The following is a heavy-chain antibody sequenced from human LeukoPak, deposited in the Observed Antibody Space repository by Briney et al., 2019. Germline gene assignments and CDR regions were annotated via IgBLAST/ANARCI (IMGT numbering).Heavy chain of an antibody. V-gene: IGHV4-4*02. CDR2: IYHSGST. J-gene: IGHJ3*02. CDR1: GGSISSSNW. D-gene: IGHD3-10*01. CDR3: ARVRSGSYDAFDI. Sequence: SETLSLTCAVSGGSISSSNWWSWVRQPPGKGLEWIGEIYHSGSTNYNQSLKSRVTISVDKSKNQFSLKLSSVTAADTAVYYCARVRSGSYDAFDIWGQGTMVTVSS.